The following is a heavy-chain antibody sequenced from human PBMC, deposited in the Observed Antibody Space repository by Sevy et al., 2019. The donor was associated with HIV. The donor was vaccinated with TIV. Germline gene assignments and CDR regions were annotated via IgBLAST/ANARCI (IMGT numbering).Heavy chain of an antibody. D-gene: IGHD1-26*01. CDR3: ARPSYTGSSFWYFDL. V-gene: IGHV4-4*07. CDR2: FYSSGNT. J-gene: IGHJ2*01. Sequence: SETLSLTCTVSGGSISGTYWTWIRQPAGKGLEWIGTFYSSGNTDYNPSLKSRVNMSVDTSKNQFSLNLSSVTAADTAVYYCARPSYTGSSFWYFDLWGRGTLVTVSS. CDR1: GGSISGTY.